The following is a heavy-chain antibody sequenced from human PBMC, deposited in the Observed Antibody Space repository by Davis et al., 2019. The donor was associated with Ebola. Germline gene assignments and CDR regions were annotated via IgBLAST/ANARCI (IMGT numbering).Heavy chain of an antibody. V-gene: IGHV3-30*18. CDR3: AKDPQYIVRTYYFDY. Sequence: GGSLRLSCAASGFTFSNYGMHWVRQAPGKGLEWVAVISYDGSDKYYADSVKGRFTISRDNSKNTLYLQMNSLRVEDTAVYYCAKDPQYIVRTYYFDYWGQGTLVTVSS. D-gene: IGHD2-8*01. CDR2: ISYDGSDK. J-gene: IGHJ4*02. CDR1: GFTFSNYG.